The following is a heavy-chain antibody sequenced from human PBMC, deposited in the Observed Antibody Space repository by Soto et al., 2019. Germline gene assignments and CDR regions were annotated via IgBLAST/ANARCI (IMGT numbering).Heavy chain of an antibody. CDR2: TSYRSKWDH. CDR3: ARGGGNGMYV. D-gene: IGHD3-3*01. CDR1: VDSVSSNSAA. J-gene: IGHJ6*02. V-gene: IGHV6-1*01. Sequence: SQTLSLSCAISVDSVSSNSAAWNWIRQSPSRGLEWLGRTSYRSKWDHDYAVSVKSRININADTSKNQFALQLNSVTPEDTAVYYCARGGGNGMYVWGQGTTVTVS.